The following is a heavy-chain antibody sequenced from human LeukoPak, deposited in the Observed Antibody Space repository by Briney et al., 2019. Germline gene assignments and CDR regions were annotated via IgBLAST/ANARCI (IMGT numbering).Heavy chain of an antibody. CDR2: IYTSGST. Sequence: TASGTLSLTCTVSGGSISSYYWSWIRQPAGKGLEWIGRIYTSGSTNYNPSLKSRVTMSVDTSKNQFSLKLTSVTAADTAVYYCARGGLSSSTFDPWGQGTLVTVSS. D-gene: IGHD6-13*01. V-gene: IGHV4-4*07. CDR1: GGSISSYY. CDR3: ARGGLSSSTFDP. J-gene: IGHJ5*02.